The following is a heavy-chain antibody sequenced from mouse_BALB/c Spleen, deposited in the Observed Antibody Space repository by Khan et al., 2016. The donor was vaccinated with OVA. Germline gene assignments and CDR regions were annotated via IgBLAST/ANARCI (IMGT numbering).Heavy chain of an antibody. Sequence: VQLQESGPGLVQSSQSLSITCTASGLSLTNYGVHWVRQSPGKGLEWLGRIWRGGSTDYYAAFIPRLGISKDNSYCHAFFKMNSLQANDTAIYYDARDYDYDESLAYWGQGTLVTVSA. CDR1: GLSLTNYG. CDR3: ARDYDYDESLAY. V-gene: IGHV2-2*02. D-gene: IGHD2-4*01. CDR2: IWRGGST. J-gene: IGHJ3*01.